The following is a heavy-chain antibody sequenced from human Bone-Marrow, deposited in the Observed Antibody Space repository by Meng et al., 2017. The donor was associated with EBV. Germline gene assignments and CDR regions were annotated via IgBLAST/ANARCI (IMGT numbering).Heavy chain of an antibody. J-gene: IGHJ4*02. Sequence: QVEPPQVGGRLLEASEPLALPRCVYGGSFSGYDWSWIRQPPGKGLEWIGEINHSGSTSYNPSLKSRVTISVDTSKNQFSLKLSSVTAADTAVYYCARVLGTIYYGSGIDYWGQGTLVTVSS. V-gene: IGHV4-34*01. CDR3: ARVLGTIYYGSGIDY. CDR2: INHSGST. D-gene: IGHD3-10*01. CDR1: GGSFSGYD.